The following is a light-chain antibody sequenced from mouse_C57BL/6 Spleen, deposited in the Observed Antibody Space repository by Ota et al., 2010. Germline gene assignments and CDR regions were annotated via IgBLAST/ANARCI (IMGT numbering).Light chain of an antibody. CDR3: QNDHSYPFT. Sequence: DIVMTQSPSSLSVSAGEKVTMSCKSSQSLLNXGNQKNYLAWYQQKPGQPPKLLIYGASTRESGVPDRFTGSGSGTDFTLTISSVQAEDLAVYYCQNDHSYPFTFGAGT. J-gene: IGKJ5*01. CDR2: GAS. V-gene: IGKV8-28*01. CDR1: QSLLNXGNQKNY.